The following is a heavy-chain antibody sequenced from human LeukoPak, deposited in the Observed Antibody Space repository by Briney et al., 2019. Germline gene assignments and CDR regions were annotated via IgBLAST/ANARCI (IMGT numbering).Heavy chain of an antibody. CDR3: ARGGTYYYGSGSYFGY. CDR1: GGSISLSYYY. CDR2: INHSGST. D-gene: IGHD3-10*01. V-gene: IGHV4-39*07. Sequence: SETLSLTCSVSGGSISLSYYYWGWIRQPPGKGLEWIGEINHSGSTNYNPSLKSRVTISVDTSKNQFSLKLSSVTAADTAVYYCARGGTYYYGSGSYFGYWGQGTLVTVSS. J-gene: IGHJ4*02.